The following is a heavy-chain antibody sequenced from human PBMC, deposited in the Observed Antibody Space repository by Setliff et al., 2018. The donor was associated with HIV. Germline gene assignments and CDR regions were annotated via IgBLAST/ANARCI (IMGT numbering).Heavy chain of an antibody. J-gene: IGHJ4*02. CDR3: ARGRSRYYYDGSGYYVDY. V-gene: IGHV4-61*01. D-gene: IGHD3-22*01. CDR2: IYYIGNT. Sequence: PSETLSLTCTVSGDSISRDFYYWSWIRQPPGKGLEWIGYIYYIGNTNYNPSLKGRVTLSVDTSKNPLSLKLSSVTAADTAVYYCARGRSRYYYDGSGYYVDYWGQGTLVTVSS. CDR1: GDSISRDFYY.